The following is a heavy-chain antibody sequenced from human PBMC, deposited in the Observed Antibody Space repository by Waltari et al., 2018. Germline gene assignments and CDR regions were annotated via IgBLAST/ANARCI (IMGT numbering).Heavy chain of an antibody. D-gene: IGHD5-12*01. Sequence: QLQLQESGPGLVKPSETLSLTCTVSGGSISSSSYYWGWIRQPPGKGLGWIGRIYYSGSNYYNPSLKSRVPSTEDTHKNQVSLKLSSVTAADTAVYYCARGAGYSGYEPLYYYYYGMDVWGQGTTVTVSS. CDR2: IYYSGSN. J-gene: IGHJ6*02. CDR1: GGSISSSSYY. CDR3: ARGAGYSGYEPLYYYYYGMDV. V-gene: IGHV4-39*07.